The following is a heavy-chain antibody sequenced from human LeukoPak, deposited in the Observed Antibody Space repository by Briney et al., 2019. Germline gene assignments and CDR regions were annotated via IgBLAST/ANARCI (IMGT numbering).Heavy chain of an antibody. D-gene: IGHD6-13*01. V-gene: IGHV5-51*01. CDR1: GYSITSYW. J-gene: IGHJ3*02. CDR3: ARPAGSSSQPPEGAFDI. Sequence: AESLKISCKGSGYSITSYWIGWVRQMPGKGLEWMGIIYPGDSDTRYSPSFQGQVTISADKSISTAYLQWSSLKASDTAMYYCARPAGSSSQPPEGAFDIWGQGTMVIVSS. CDR2: IYPGDSDT.